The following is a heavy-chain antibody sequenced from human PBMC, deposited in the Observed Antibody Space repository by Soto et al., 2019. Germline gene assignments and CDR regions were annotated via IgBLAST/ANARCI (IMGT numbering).Heavy chain of an antibody. CDR3: ARGGLEWLYLFDY. CDR1: GFTFSSYG. Sequence: QVQLVESGGDVVQPGRSLRLSCAASGFTFSSYGMHWVRQAPGKGLEWVAVIWYDGSNKYYADSVKGRFTISRDNSKNTLYLQMNSLRAEDTAVYYCARGGLEWLYLFDYWGQGTLVTVSS. J-gene: IGHJ4*02. D-gene: IGHD3-3*01. V-gene: IGHV3-33*01. CDR2: IWYDGSNK.